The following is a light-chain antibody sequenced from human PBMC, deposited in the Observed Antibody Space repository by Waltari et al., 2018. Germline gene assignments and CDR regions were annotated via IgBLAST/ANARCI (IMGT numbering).Light chain of an antibody. CDR3: GTWDSSLSVGV. CDR1: SPSIGNNF. CDR2: DND. V-gene: IGLV1-51*01. J-gene: IGLJ3*02. Sequence: QSVLTQPPSVSAAPGQKVTISCSGSSPSIGNNFVSWYQQFQGTVPKLLIYDNDKRPAGIPARFSASKAGTSAALGITGLQTGGAADYYCGTWDSSLSVGVFGGGTKLTVL.